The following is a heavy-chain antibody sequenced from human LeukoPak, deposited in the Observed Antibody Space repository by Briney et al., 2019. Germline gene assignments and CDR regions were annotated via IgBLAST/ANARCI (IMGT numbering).Heavy chain of an antibody. CDR3: ARGNILTCYYLKAEDFQH. V-gene: IGHV3-11*04. CDR1: GFTFCDYY. J-gene: IGHJ1*01. D-gene: IGHD3-9*01. Sequence: PGGSLRLSCAASGFTFCDYYMSWLRQAPGKGLEWVSYISSSGSTIFYADSVKGRFTLSRVTAKNSLYLQMNSLRAEDTAVYYCARGNILTCYYLKAEDFQHWGQGSLVTVSS. CDR2: ISSSGSTI.